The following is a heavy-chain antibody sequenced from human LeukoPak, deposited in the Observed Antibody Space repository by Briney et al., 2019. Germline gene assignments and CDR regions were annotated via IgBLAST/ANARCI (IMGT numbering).Heavy chain of an antibody. D-gene: IGHD6-19*01. CDR2: ISGSGDST. CDR3: SRVLWLGASNWYFDL. J-gene: IGHJ2*01. CDR1: GFTFISYA. V-gene: IGHV3-23*01. Sequence: QPGGSLRLSCAASGFTFISYAMSWVRQAPGKGLEWVSVISGSGDSTHYADSVKGRFTISRDNAKNTLYLQMNSLRAEDTAVYYCSRVLWLGASNWYFDLWGRGTLVTVSS.